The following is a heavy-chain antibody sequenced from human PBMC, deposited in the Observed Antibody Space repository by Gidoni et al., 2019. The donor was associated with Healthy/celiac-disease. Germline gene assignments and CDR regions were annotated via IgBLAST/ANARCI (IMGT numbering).Heavy chain of an antibody. CDR1: GFTFSSYA. J-gene: IGHJ5*02. CDR3: ARDFHCSSTSCYGYNWFDP. D-gene: IGHD2-2*01. Sequence: QVQLVESVGGGVQPGRSLRLYCAASGFTFSSYAMHGVRQAPGKGLEWVAVISYDGSNKYYADSVKGRFTISRDNSKNTLSLQMNILRAEDTAVYYCARDFHCSSTSCYGYNWFDPWGQGTLVTVSS. V-gene: IGHV3-30-3*01. CDR2: ISYDGSNK.